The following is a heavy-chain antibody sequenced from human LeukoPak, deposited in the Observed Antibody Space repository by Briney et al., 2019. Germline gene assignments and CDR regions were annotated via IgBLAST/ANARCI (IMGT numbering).Heavy chain of an antibody. CDR3: GREWAVDF. V-gene: IGHV3-7*01. J-gene: IGHJ4*02. CDR2: IKQDGSEK. CDR1: GFTFSSYA. Sequence: PGGSLRLSCAASGFTFSSYAMHWVRQAPGKGLECVAIIKQDGSEKYYVNSVKGRFTISRDNAKNSLYLQMNSLRVGDTAVYYCGREWAVDFWGQGTLVTVSS.